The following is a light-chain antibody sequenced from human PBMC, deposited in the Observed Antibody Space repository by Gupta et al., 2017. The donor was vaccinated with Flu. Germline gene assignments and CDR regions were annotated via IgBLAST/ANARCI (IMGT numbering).Light chain of an antibody. CDR2: YAS. J-gene: IGKJ2*01. CDR1: QRVSSY. V-gene: IGKV3-11*01. CDR3: QQGNNWPRT. Sequence: PDPLSLSPGEMSTLACRVIQRVSSYFNWYQQKPGQAPRLLIYYASNRATGIPARFSGRGSGTXFILTIXSREPEEFAVYYCQQGNNWPRTFGXGTKLEIK.